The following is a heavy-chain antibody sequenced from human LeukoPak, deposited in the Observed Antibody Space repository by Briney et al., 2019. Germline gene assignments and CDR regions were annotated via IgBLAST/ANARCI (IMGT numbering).Heavy chain of an antibody. V-gene: IGHV4-39*01. CDR1: GGSISSSSYY. CDR3: ARFRHLVY. Sequence: SETLSLTCTVYGGSISSSSYYWGWIRQPPGKGLEWIGTIYYSGSTYYKPSLNSRVTISVDTSKNQFSLRLTSVTAADTAVYYCARFRHLVYWGQGTLVTVSS. J-gene: IGHJ4*02. CDR2: IYYSGST. D-gene: IGHD6-6*01.